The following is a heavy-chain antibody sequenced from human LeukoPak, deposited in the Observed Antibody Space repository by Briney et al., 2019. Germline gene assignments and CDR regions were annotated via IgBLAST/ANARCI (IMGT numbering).Heavy chain of an antibody. D-gene: IGHD3-22*01. J-gene: IGHJ4*02. CDR3: ATDREGDPSAYYLV. Sequence: GGSLRLSCAASGFTFSGYAMSWVRQAPGKGLEWVSTISDNGGRTYYADSVKGRFTISRDNSKNTLFLQMNSLGAEDSAVYYCATDREGDPSAYYLVGGQGTLITVSS. V-gene: IGHV3-23*01. CDR1: GFTFSGYA. CDR2: ISDNGGRT.